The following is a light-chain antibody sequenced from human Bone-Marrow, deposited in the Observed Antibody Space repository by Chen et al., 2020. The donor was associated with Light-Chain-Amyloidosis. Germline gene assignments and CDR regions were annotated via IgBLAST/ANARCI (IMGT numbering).Light chain of an antibody. CDR3: SSYTSSSIYYV. CDR2: DVS. Sequence: QSALTQPASVSGSPGQSITISCPRTSSDVGGYNYVSWYQQHPGKAPKLMIYDVSNRPSGVSNRFSGSKSGNTASLTISGLQAEDEADYYCSSYTSSSIYYVFGTGTKVTVI. CDR1: SSDVGGYNY. J-gene: IGLJ1*01. V-gene: IGLV2-14*01.